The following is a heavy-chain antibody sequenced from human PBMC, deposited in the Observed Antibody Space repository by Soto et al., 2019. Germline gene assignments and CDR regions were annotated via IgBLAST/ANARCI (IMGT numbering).Heavy chain of an antibody. CDR2: IDPSDSYT. CDR1: GYRFTSYW. J-gene: IGHJ5*01. CDR3: SRQGHYYDSGRHWFDS. Sequence: GESLKISCKGSGYRFTSYWISWVRQMAVKGLEWMGRIDPSDSYTSYSPSFEGHVTISVDKSISTAYLQWNSLKASDTAMYYCSRQGHYYDSGRHWFDSWGQGELVT. D-gene: IGHD3-10*01. V-gene: IGHV5-10-1*01.